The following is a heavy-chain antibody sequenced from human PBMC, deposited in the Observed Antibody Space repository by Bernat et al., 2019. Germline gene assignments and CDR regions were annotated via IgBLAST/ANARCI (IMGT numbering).Heavy chain of an antibody. V-gene: IGHV1-3*01. CDR2: IDAGNGNR. D-gene: IGHD2-2*01. CDR3: ARGSYCSTTSCYGWFDP. J-gene: IGHJ5*02. Sequence: QAQLVQSGAEVKKPGASVKVSCKTSGYTFTKYALHWVRQAPGQGLEWMGWIDAGNGNRKHSQKFQGRVTITRDTSASTAYMDLSSLRSEDTAVYYCARGSYCSTTSCYGWFDPWGQGTLVTVSS. CDR1: GYTFTKYA.